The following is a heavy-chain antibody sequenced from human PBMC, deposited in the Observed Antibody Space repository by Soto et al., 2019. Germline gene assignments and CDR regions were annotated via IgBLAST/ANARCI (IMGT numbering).Heavy chain of an antibody. CDR1: GGTFSSYT. Sequence: SVKVSCKASGGTFSSYTISWVRQAPGQGLEWMGRIIPILGIANYAQKFQGRVTITADKSTSTAYMELSSLRSEDTAVYYCARDRRYSGYRYNWFDPWGQGTLVTVSS. J-gene: IGHJ5*02. D-gene: IGHD5-12*01. V-gene: IGHV1-69*04. CDR3: ARDRRYSGYRYNWFDP. CDR2: IIPILGIA.